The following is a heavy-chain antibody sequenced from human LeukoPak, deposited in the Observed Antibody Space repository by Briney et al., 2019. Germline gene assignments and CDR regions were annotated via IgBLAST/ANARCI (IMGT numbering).Heavy chain of an antibody. CDR2: IYGSGNT. CDR3: ARGMAAAYDYNWFDS. V-gene: IGHV4-4*07. Sequence: SETLSLTCTVSGDSISNYDWTWIRQPAGKGLEWIGRIYGSGNTRYNPSLKSRVSMSIDTSKNQFSLKLSSVTAADTAVYFCARGMAAAYDYNWFDSWGQGTLVTVSS. D-gene: IGHD5-12*01. CDR1: GDSISNYD. J-gene: IGHJ5*01.